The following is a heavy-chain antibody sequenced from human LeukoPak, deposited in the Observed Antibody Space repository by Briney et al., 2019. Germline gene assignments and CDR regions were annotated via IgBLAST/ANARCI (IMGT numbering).Heavy chain of an antibody. CDR3: AKDRSSGIEGTDY. CDR1: GFTITTYA. J-gene: IGHJ4*02. V-gene: IGHV3-23*01. Sequence: GGSLRLSCAASGFTITTYAMGWVRQAPGKGLEWVSVISDRGDSTHYADSVKGRFTISRDSSKNTLYLQINSLRGEDTAVYYCAKDRSSGIEGTDYWGQGTLVTVSS. CDR2: ISDRGDST. D-gene: IGHD3-10*01.